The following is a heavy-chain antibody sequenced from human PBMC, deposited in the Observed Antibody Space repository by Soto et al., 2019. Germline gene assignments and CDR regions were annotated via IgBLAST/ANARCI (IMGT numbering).Heavy chain of an antibody. CDR1: GGSINSYI. D-gene: IGHD6-19*01. J-gene: IGHJ4*02. V-gene: IGHV4-4*07. CDR3: AREAVAIDY. CDR2: LSFGGNT. Sequence: QVQLQESGPGLVKPSETLSPTCTVSGGSINSYIWRWIWQPAGRGLEWIGRLSFGGNTNYNPSLKSPVTLSVDTSKNQFSLKLSSVTAADTAVYYCAREAVAIDYWGQGTLVTVSS.